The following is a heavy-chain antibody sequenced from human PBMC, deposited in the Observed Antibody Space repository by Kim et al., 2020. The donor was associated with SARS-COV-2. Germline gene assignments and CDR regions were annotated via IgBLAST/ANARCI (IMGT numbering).Heavy chain of an antibody. CDR3: SNFDS. Sequence: GGSLRLFCAASGFTFSIYGMHWVRQAPGRGLEWVAVIRNDGSNTYYADSVKGRFTISRDNSKNVLYLQMNSLRAEDTAVYYCSNFDSWGQGTLVIVSS. CDR2: IRNDGSNT. CDR1: GFTFSIYG. D-gene: IGHD4-4*01. V-gene: IGHV3-33*01. J-gene: IGHJ4*02.